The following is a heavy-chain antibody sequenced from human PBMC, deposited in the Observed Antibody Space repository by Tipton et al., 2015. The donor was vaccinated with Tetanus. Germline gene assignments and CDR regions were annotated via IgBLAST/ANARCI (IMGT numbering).Heavy chain of an antibody. D-gene: IGHD1-26*01. Sequence: LRLSCTVSGGSISSYYWSWIRQPAGKGLEWIGRIYTSGSTNYNPSLKSRVTMSVDTSKNQFSPKLSSVTAADTAVYYCARDPGYSGSPKYYYYYGMDVWGQGTTVTVSS. CDR3: ARDPGYSGSPKYYYYYGMDV. CDR1: GGSISSYY. J-gene: IGHJ6*02. V-gene: IGHV4-4*07. CDR2: IYTSGST.